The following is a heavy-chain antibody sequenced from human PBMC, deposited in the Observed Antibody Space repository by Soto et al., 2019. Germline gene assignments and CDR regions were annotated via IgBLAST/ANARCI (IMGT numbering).Heavy chain of an antibody. J-gene: IGHJ3*01. CDR2: ISGDGGGT. CDR3: ATLPCIVVNDLCYNVFDL. Sequence: PGGSLRLSCAASGITLSNYAMSWVRQAPGKGLEWVSAISGDGGGTYYADSVQGRFTISRDNSKNTLSLQMNSLRAEDTAVYFCATLPCIVVNDLCYNVFDLWGQGTMVTVSS. D-gene: IGHD2-8*01. CDR1: GITLSNYA. V-gene: IGHV3-23*01.